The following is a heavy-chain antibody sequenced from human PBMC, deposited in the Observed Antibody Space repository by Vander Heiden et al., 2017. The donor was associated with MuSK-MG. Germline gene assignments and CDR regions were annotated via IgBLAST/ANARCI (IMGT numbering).Heavy chain of an antibody. CDR3: AKDNYNGLGTRGGGN. CDR2: IHYDGSNT. Sequence: QVQLVESGGGVVQPGGSLRLSCAAAGFTFRSYGMHWVRQAPGKGLEWVAFIHYDGSNTYYADSVKGRITISRDNSKNTLYLQMNSLRAEDTAVYYCAKDNYNGLGTRGGGNWGQGTLVTVSS. CDR1: GFTFRSYG. J-gene: IGHJ4*02. V-gene: IGHV3-30*02. D-gene: IGHD3-10*01.